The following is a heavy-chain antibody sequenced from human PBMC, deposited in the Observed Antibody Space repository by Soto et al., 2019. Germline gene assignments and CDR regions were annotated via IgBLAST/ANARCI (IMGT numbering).Heavy chain of an antibody. D-gene: IGHD3-10*01. Sequence: ASVKVSCKASGYTFTSYGINWVRQATGQGLEWMGWMNPNSGNTGYAQKFQGRVTMTRNTSISTAYMELSSLRSEDTAVYYCARRLLWFGELYWFDPWGRGTLVTVSS. CDR1: GYTFTSYG. V-gene: IGHV1-8*02. CDR3: ARRLLWFGELYWFDP. J-gene: IGHJ5*02. CDR2: MNPNSGNT.